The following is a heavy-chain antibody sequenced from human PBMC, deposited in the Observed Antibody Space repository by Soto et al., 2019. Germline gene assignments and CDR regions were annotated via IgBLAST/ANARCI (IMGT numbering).Heavy chain of an antibody. V-gene: IGHV1-3*01. CDR1: GYTFTSYA. J-gene: IGHJ5*02. CDR3: ARDYENVIVPAAMGWFDP. Sequence: ASVEVSCKASGYTFTSYAMHWVRQAPGQRLEWMGWINAGNGNTKYSQKFQGRVTITRDTSASTAYMELSSLRSEDTAVYYCARDYENVIVPAAMGWFDPWGQGTLVTVSS. D-gene: IGHD2-2*01. CDR2: INAGNGNT.